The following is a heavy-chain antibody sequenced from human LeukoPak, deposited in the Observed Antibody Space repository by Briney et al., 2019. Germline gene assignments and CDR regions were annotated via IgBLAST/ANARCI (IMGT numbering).Heavy chain of an antibody. D-gene: IGHD6-19*01. Sequence: PGGSLRLSCAASGFTFSSNYMSWVRQAPGKGLEWVSVIYSGGSTYYADSVKGRFTISRDNSKNTLYLKMNSLRAEDTAVYYCARGPSPAQEQWPGDAFDTWGQGTMVTVSS. V-gene: IGHV3-53*01. J-gene: IGHJ3*02. CDR3: ARGPSPAQEQWPGDAFDT. CDR1: GFTFSSNY. CDR2: IYSGGST.